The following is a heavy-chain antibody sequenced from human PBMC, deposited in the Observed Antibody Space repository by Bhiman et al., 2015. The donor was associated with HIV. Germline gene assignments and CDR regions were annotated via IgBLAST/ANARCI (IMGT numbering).Heavy chain of an antibody. V-gene: IGHV3-20*04. CDR2: INRNGDNI. CDR3: GRGSPPDY. Sequence: EVRLEESGGGVVRPGGSLRLSCAASGFTFDVFGMSWVRQTPRRGLEWVSAINRNGDNIAYADSVKGRFTMSRDNARKAVFLQMTSLRDDDTAVYYCGRGSPPDYWGRGTLVAVSA. CDR1: GFTFDVFG. J-gene: IGHJ4*02.